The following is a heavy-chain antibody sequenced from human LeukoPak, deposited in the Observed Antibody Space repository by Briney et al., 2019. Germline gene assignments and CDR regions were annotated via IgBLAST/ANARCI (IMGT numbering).Heavy chain of an antibody. D-gene: IGHD3-10*01. V-gene: IGHV6-1*01. CDR1: GDSVSGNTTA. CDR3: ARGISRFNWFDT. CDR2: TYSRSRWYH. J-gene: IGHJ5*02. Sequence: SQTLSLTCAISGDSVSGNTTAWNWIRQSPSRGLEWLGRTYSRSRWYHEYAVSVTSRISISADTSKKQFSLQLISVTPDDTAIYFCARGISRFNWFDTWGQGTLVTVSS.